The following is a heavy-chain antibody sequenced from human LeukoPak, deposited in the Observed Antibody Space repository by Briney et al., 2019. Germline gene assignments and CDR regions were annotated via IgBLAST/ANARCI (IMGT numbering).Heavy chain of an antibody. V-gene: IGHV4-30-2*01. CDR3: ARGLAGDFDY. CDR1: GGSISSGGYY. CDR2: IYHSGST. D-gene: IGHD3-10*01. J-gene: IGHJ4*02. Sequence: PSQTLSLTCTVSGGSISSGGYYWSWIRQPPGKGLEWIGYIYHSGSTYYNPSLKSRVTISVDRSKNQFSLKLSSVTAADTAVYYCARGLAGDFDYWGQGTLVTVSS.